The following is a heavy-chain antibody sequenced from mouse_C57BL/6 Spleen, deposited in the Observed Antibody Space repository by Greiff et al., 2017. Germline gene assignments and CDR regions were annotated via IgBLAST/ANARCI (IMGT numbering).Heavy chain of an antibody. Sequence: DVKLVESGGGLVKPGGSLKLSCAASGFTFSSYAMSWVRQTPEKRLEWVATISDGGSYTYYPDNVKGRFTISRDNAKNNLYLQMSHLKSEDTAMYYCARDSGYGSSYEYFDVWGTGTTVTVSS. CDR2: ISDGGSYT. CDR3: ARDSGYGSSYEYFDV. J-gene: IGHJ1*03. D-gene: IGHD1-1*01. CDR1: GFTFSSYA. V-gene: IGHV5-4*01.